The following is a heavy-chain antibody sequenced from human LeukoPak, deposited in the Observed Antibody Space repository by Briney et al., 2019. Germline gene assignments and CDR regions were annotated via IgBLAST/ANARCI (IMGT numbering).Heavy chain of an antibody. CDR1: GGSISSSDYY. V-gene: IGHV4-39*01. CDR3: ATPSVVPYYYDSSGYLFDY. Sequence: SETLSLTCTVSGGSISSSDYYWGWIRQPPGKGLEWIGSIYYSGTTYYNPSLKSRVTISVDTSKNQFSLKLSSVTAADTAVYYCATPSVVPYYYDSSGYLFDYWGQGTLVTVSS. CDR2: IYYSGTT. D-gene: IGHD3-22*01. J-gene: IGHJ4*02.